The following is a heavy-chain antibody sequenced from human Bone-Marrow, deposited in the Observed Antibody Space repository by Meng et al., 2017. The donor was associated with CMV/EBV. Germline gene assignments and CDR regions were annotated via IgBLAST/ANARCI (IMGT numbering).Heavy chain of an antibody. CDR3: ATSRLRAGADRETDV. Sequence: GESLKISCAASGFTFSHYGLHWVRHAPGKGLQWLALISYDGSNKQYADSVKGRFTVSRDNSQNTLFLQMNSLRPEDTAVYYCATSRLRAGADRETDVWGQGALVTVSS. V-gene: IGHV3-30*03. J-gene: IGHJ4*02. CDR1: GFTFSHYG. CDR2: ISYDGSNK. D-gene: IGHD4/OR15-4a*01.